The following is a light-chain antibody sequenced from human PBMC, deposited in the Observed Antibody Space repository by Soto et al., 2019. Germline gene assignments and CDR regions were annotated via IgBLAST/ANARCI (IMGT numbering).Light chain of an antibody. V-gene: IGKV1-12*01. CDR1: QDISSW. CDR2: GAS. CDR3: QKYNSAPLT. Sequence: DIQMTQSPSSVSASVGDRVTITCRASQDISSWLAWYQQKPGKAPKLLIYGASILESGVPPRFSGSGSGTDFTLTVSSLQPEDFATYYCQKYNSAPLTFGGGTKVDIK. J-gene: IGKJ4*01.